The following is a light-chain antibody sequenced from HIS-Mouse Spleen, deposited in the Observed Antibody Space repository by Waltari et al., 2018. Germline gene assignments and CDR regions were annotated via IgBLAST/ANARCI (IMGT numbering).Light chain of an antibody. CDR1: KDISNN. CDR3: QQYDNLPPVIT. V-gene: IGKV1-33*01. Sequence: DIQMTQSPSSLSASVGDRVTITCQPSKDISNNLNWYQQKPGKAPKLLIYDASNLETGVPSRFSGSGSGTDFTFTISSLQPEDIATYYCQQYDNLPPVITFGQGTRLEIK. J-gene: IGKJ5*01. CDR2: DAS.